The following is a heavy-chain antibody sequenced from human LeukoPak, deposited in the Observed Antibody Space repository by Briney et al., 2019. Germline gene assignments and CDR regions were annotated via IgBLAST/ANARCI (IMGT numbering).Heavy chain of an antibody. CDR3: ARGGSLPAPGEDYLPGFDY. V-gene: IGHV4-34*01. J-gene: IGHJ4*02. CDR2: GNESGGT. CDR1: GGSLNGHY. D-gene: IGHD6-13*01. Sequence: PSETLSLTCAVYGGSLNGHYWSWIRQPPGKGLEWIGEGNESGGTKFNPSLKSRATISADTSKDQFSLKLSSVTAADTAVYYCARGGSLPAPGEDYLPGFDYWGQGTLVIVSS.